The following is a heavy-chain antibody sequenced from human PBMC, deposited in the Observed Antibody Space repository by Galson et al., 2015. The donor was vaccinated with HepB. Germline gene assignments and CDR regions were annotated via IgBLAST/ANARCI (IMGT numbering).Heavy chain of an antibody. CDR1: GFTFSSYS. CDR3: ARDESVPSGHYYYGMDV. Sequence: SLRLSCAASGFTFSSYSMNWVRQAPGKGLEWVSSISSSSSYIYYADSVKGRFTISRDNAKNSLYLQMNSLRAEDTAVYYCARDESVPSGHYYYGMDVWGQGTTVTVSS. J-gene: IGHJ6*02. D-gene: IGHD3-10*01. V-gene: IGHV3-21*01. CDR2: ISSSSSYI.